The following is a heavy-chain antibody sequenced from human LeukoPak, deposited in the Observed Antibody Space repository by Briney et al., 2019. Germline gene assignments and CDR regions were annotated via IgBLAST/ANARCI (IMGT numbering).Heavy chain of an antibody. CDR2: INDSRST. J-gene: IGHJ4*02. CDR1: GGSFNGYY. V-gene: IGHV4-34*01. Sequence: SSETLSLTCAVHGGSFNGYYWSWLRQPPGKGLEWIGEINDSRSTKYNPSLKSRVTISVDTSKNQFSLKLNSVTAADTAVYYCARGPPVVYDVLTGYYRFDYWGQGTLVTVSS. CDR3: ARGPPVVYDVLTGYYRFDY. D-gene: IGHD3-9*01.